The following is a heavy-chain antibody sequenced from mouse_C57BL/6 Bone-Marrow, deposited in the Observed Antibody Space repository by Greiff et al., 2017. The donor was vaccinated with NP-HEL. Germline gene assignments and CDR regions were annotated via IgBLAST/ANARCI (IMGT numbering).Heavy chain of an antibody. Sequence: VQLQQPGAELVKPGASVKMSCKASGYTFTSYWITWVKQRPGQGLEWIGDIYPGSGSTNYNEQFKSKATLTVDTSSSPAYMQLSSLTSEDSAFYYCARPDRGGYYAMDYWGQGTSVTVSS. CDR2: IYPGSGST. J-gene: IGHJ4*01. V-gene: IGHV1-55*01. D-gene: IGHD3-2*01. CDR1: GYTFTSYW. CDR3: ARPDRGGYYAMDY.